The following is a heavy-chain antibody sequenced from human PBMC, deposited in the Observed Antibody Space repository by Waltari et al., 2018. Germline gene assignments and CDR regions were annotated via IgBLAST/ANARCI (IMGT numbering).Heavy chain of an antibody. V-gene: IGHV6-1*01. CDR3: ASTYYDFWSGYPKDFDY. CDR2: TYYRSKWYN. CDR1: GDRVSSHSAA. Sequence: QVQLQQSGPGLVKPSQTLSLTCAISGDRVSSHSAAWNWLRQSPSRGLEWLGRTYYRSKWYNDYAVSVKSRITINPDTSKNRFSLQLNSVTPEDTAVYYCASTYYDFWSGYPKDFDYWGQGTLVTVSS. D-gene: IGHD3-3*01. J-gene: IGHJ4*02.